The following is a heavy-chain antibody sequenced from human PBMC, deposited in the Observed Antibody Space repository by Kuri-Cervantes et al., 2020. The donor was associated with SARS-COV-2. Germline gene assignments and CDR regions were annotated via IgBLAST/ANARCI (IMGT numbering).Heavy chain of an antibody. CDR1: GFTFSSYW. CDR3: ARGTTYGDYGIDY. CDR2: INSDGSST. V-gene: IGHV3-74*01. J-gene: IGHJ4*02. D-gene: IGHD4-17*01. Sequence: GESLKISCAASGFTFSSYWMLWVRQAPGKGLVWVSRINSDGSSTSYADSVKGRFTISRDNAKNTLYLQMNSLRAEDTAVYYCARGTTYGDYGIDYWGQGTLVTVSS.